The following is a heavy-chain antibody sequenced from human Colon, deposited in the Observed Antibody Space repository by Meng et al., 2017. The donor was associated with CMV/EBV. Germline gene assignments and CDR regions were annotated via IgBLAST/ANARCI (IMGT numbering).Heavy chain of an antibody. CDR3: VRILGFCSSTSCPGGDY. V-gene: IGHV3-7*01. D-gene: IGHD2-2*01. CDR1: GFTFSSYE. CDR2: INRDGTAR. Sequence: GESLKISCVDSGFTFSSYEMNWVRQAPGKGPEWVATINRDGTARWYVDSVKGRFTISRDNAKKTLFLEVNSLRSEDTAVYYCVRILGFCSSTSCPGGDYWGQGRLVTVSS. J-gene: IGHJ4*02.